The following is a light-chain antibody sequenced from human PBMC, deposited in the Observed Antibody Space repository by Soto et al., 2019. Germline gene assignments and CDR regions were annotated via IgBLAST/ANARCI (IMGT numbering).Light chain of an antibody. V-gene: IGKV4-1*01. Sequence: DIVMTQSPDSLAVSLGERATINCKSSQSVLYTSNNKNYLSWYQQKPGQPPKLLIYWASTRESGVPDRFSGSGSGTDFTLTISSLQAEDVAVYYCHQYYNPPPTFGGGTKVDMK. CDR3: HQYYNPPPT. J-gene: IGKJ4*01. CDR1: QSVLYTSNNKNY. CDR2: WAS.